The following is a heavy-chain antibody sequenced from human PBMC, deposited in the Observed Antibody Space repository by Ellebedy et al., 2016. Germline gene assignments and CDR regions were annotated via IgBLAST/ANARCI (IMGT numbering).Heavy chain of an antibody. J-gene: IGHJ3*02. V-gene: IGHV4-59*01. CDR3: ARWRGGGVEAFDI. Sequence: SETLSPTCAVSGASITDFYWNWIRQPPGRGLEWIGFIHHTGHSNYNPSLKSRVIASTDTSRNEISLELTSVTAADTAIYYCARWRGGGVEAFDIWGQGTMVTVSS. D-gene: IGHD2-8*01. CDR2: IHHTGHS. CDR1: GASITDFY.